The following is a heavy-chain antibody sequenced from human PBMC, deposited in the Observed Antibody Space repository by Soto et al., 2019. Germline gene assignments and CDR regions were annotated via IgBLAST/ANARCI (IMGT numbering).Heavy chain of an antibody. Sequence: SETLSLTCTVSGGSVSSGSYYWSWIRQPPGKGLEWIGYIYYSGSTNYNPSLKSRVTISVDTSKNQFSLKLSSVTAADTAVYYCARDSPYYDILTGQSSDYYYMDVWGKGTTVTVSS. D-gene: IGHD3-9*01. V-gene: IGHV4-61*01. CDR1: GGSVSSGSYY. J-gene: IGHJ6*03. CDR2: IYYSGST. CDR3: ARDSPYYDILTGQSSDYYYMDV.